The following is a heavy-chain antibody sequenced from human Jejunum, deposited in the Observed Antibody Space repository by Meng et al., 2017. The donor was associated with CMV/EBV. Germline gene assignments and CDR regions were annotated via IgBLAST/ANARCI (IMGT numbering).Heavy chain of an antibody. D-gene: IGHD1-14*01. V-gene: IGHV3-48*01. CDR2: ISPNSNSI. Sequence: FNAYTMNWVGQGPGKGLEWIAYISPNSNSILYADSVKGRFTVSRDNGNNSLYLQMSGLRAEDTAVYYCARDNHPGNYFYYYGIDFWGQGTTVTVSS. CDR3: ARDNHPGNYFYYYGIDF. CDR1: FNAYT. J-gene: IGHJ6*02.